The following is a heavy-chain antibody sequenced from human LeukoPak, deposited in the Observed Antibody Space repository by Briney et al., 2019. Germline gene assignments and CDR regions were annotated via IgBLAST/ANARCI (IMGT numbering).Heavy chain of an antibody. J-gene: IGHJ4*02. CDR3: AKEGRRYFDY. CDR2: ISYDGSNQ. Sequence: PGGSLRLSCASSGFTFSSYGMHWVRQAPGKGLEWVAGISYDGSNQHYGDSVKGRFTISRDNSKHTLYLQMNSLRGDDTAVYYCAKEGRRYFDYWGQGALVTVSS. CDR1: GFTFSSYG. V-gene: IGHV3-30*18.